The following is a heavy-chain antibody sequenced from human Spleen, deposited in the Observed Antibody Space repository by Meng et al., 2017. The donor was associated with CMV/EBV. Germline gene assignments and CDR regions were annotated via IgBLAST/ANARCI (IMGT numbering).Heavy chain of an antibody. CDR1: RFTFTDYT. CDR3: ARDLSGSGYYNYYYYYGMDV. CDR2: ISSSSSYI. Sequence: GGSLRLSCAASRFTFTDYTMHWVRQAPGKGLEWVSSISSSSSYIYYADSVKGRFTISRDNAKNSLYLQMNSLRAEDTAVYYCARDLSGSGYYNYYYYYGMDVWGQGTTVTVSS. D-gene: IGHD3-3*01. J-gene: IGHJ6*02. V-gene: IGHV3-21*01.